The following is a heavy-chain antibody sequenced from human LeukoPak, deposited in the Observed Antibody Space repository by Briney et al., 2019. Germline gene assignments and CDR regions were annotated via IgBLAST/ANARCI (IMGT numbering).Heavy chain of an antibody. Sequence: SETLSLTCTVSGGSISSGSYYWGWIRQPAGKGLEWIGRIYSSGSTNYNPSLKSRVTISVDTSKNQFSLNLSSVTAADTAVYYCARDGSGYDYYYFYYMDVWGKGITVTVSS. V-gene: IGHV4-61*02. CDR1: GGSISSGSYY. J-gene: IGHJ6*03. CDR3: ARDGSGYDYYYFYYMDV. D-gene: IGHD3-22*01. CDR2: IYSSGST.